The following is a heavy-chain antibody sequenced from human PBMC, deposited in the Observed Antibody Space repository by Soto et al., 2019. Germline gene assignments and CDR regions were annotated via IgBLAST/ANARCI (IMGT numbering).Heavy chain of an antibody. J-gene: IGHJ3*02. CDR2: IIPILGIA. Sequence: SAKASSKASGGTFGSYTSSWVRQAPGQGLEWMGRIIPILGIANYAQKFQGRVTITADKSTSTAYMELSSLRSEDAAVYYCAANLRYPGAFDIWGQGTMVTVSS. CDR3: AANLRYPGAFDI. CDR1: GGTFGSYT. D-gene: IGHD1-1*01. V-gene: IGHV1-69*02.